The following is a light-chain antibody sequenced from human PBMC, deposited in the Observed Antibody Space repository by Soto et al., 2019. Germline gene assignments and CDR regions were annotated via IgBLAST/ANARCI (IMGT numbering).Light chain of an antibody. CDR1: QSISSY. CDR2: AAS. J-gene: IGKJ4*01. CDR3: QQSYSSPIT. V-gene: IGKV1-39*01. Sequence: DIQMTQSPSSLSASVGDRVTITCRASQSISSYLNWYQQKRGKAPKLLIYAASSLQSGVPSRFSGSGSGTDFTLTISSLQPEDFANYYCQQSYSSPITFGGGTKVDIK.